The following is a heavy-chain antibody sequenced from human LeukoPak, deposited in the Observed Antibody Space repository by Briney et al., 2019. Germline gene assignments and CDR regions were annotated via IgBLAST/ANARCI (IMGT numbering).Heavy chain of an antibody. Sequence: SETLSLTCTVSGGSISSYYWSWIRQPPGKGLEWIGYIYYSGSTNYNPSPKSRVTISVDTSKNQFSLKLSSVTAADTAVYYCARDVQPDDAFDIWGQGTMVTVSS. J-gene: IGHJ3*02. CDR2: IYYSGST. V-gene: IGHV4-59*12. D-gene: IGHD6-13*01. CDR1: GGSISSYY. CDR3: ARDVQPDDAFDI.